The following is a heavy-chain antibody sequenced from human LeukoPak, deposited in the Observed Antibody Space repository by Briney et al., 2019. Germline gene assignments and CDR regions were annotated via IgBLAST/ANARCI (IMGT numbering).Heavy chain of an antibody. Sequence: PGGSLRLSCAASGFTFSSYSMNWVRQAPGKGLEWVSYISSSSSTIYYADSMKGRFTISRDNAKNSLYLQMNSLRDEDTAVYYCARAPRSGYSYGWRPNDAFDIWGQGTMVTVSS. CDR3: ARAPRSGYSYGWRPNDAFDI. V-gene: IGHV3-48*02. D-gene: IGHD5-18*01. CDR1: GFTFSSYS. J-gene: IGHJ3*02. CDR2: ISSSSSTI.